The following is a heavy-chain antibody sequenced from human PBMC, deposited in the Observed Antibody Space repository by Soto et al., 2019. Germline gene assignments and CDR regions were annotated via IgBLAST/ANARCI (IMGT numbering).Heavy chain of an antibody. J-gene: IGHJ6*02. CDR3: ARGEVKSGSYYYYYGMDV. Sequence: KQSQTLSLTCAISGDSVSSNSAAWNWIRQSPSRGLEWLGRTYYRSKWYNDYAVSVKSRITINPDTSKNQLSLQLNSVTPEDTAVYYCARGEVKSGSYYYYYGMDVWGQGTTVTVSS. V-gene: IGHV6-1*01. CDR1: GDSVSSNSAA. D-gene: IGHD1-26*01. CDR2: TYYRSKWYN.